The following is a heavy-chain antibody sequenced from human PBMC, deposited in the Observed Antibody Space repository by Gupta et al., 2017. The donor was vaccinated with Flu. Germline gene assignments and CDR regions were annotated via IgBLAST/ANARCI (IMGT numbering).Heavy chain of an antibody. Sequence: QVQRVQSGAEVKKPGASVKVSCRASGYTFTNDDINWVRQATGQGLEWMGWMSPSSGNTCFAQRCQGSVTMTRDTSMSTAYMELSRLRSEDTAVYYCARGAKWFKGVVDKYYYYGLDVWGQGTTVTVAS. V-gene: IGHV1-8*01. CDR3: ARGAKWFKGVVDKYYYYGLDV. CDR1: GYTFTNDD. D-gene: IGHD2-8*01. J-gene: IGHJ6*02. CDR2: MSPSSGNT.